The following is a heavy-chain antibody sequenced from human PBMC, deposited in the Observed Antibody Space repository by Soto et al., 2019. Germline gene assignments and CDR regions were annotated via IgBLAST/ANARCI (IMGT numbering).Heavy chain of an antibody. Sequence: ASETLSLTCTVSGGSISSGGYYWSWIRQHPGKGLEWIGYIYYSGSTYYNPSLKSRVTISVDTSKNQFSLKLSSVTAADTAVYYCARAYTSNYGGNRGWFDPWGQGTLVTVS. CDR3: ARAYTSNYGGNRGWFDP. V-gene: IGHV4-31*03. D-gene: IGHD4-17*01. CDR2: IYYSGST. CDR1: GGSISSGGYY. J-gene: IGHJ5*02.